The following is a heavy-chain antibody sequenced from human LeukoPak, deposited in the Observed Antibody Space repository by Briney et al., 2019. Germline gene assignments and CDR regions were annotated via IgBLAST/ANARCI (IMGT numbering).Heavy chain of an antibody. CDR1: GGSISSYY. Sequence: SETLSLTCTVSGGSISSYYWNWIRQPPGKGLEWIGYIYYSGSTNYNPSLKSRVTISVDTSKNQFSLKLSSVTAADTAVYYCARAQYDFWSGLAYYFDYWGQGTLVTVSS. D-gene: IGHD3-3*01. V-gene: IGHV4-59*01. CDR2: IYYSGST. CDR3: ARAQYDFWSGLAYYFDY. J-gene: IGHJ4*02.